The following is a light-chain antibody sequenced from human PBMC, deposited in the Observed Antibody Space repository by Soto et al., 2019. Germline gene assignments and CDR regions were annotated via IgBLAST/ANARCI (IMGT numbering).Light chain of an antibody. J-gene: IGKJ1*01. CDR2: MAS. Sequence: GDRVTITCRASQSISPYLAWYQQKPGKAPKLLIYMASSLQSGVPSRFSGSGSGTEFTLTISSLQPDDFATYYCQQSNSYPGTFGQGTQVDIK. CDR3: QQSNSYPGT. CDR1: QSISPY. V-gene: IGKV1-5*03.